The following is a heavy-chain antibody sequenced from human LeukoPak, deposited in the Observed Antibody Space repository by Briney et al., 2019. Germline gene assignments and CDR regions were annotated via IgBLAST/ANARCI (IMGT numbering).Heavy chain of an antibody. V-gene: IGHV3-23*01. Sequence: GGSLRLSCAASGFTFSSYTMSWVRQAPGKGLEWVSAISGVGGRTYYADSVKGRFTISRDKSTNTLFMQMNTVRADATAVYYCVKVRVGTIGGRGFFYWGQGTGVTVSS. CDR2: ISGVGGRT. J-gene: IGHJ4*02. CDR3: VKVRVGTIGGRGFFY. D-gene: IGHD5-12*01. CDR1: GFTFSSYT.